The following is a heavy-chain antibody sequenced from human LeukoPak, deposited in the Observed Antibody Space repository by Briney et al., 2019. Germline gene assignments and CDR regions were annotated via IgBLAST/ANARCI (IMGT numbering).Heavy chain of an antibody. CDR3: SRYIRRRPQFDY. V-gene: IGHV4-39*01. J-gene: IGHJ4*02. Sequence: SETLSLTCSVSGGSISGIDYYWGWIRQPPGKGLEWIASIHYSGNTFYHPSLKSRITIAVDTSKNQFSLKLSSVTAADTAVYYCSRYIRRRPQFDYWGQGTLVTVSS. CDR1: GGSISGIDYY. CDR2: IHYSGNT.